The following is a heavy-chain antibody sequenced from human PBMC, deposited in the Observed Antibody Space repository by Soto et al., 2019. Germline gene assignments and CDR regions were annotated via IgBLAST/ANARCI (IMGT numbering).Heavy chain of an antibody. D-gene: IGHD6-19*01. CDR3: AKERSSGWSFDY. CDR1: GFTFSTYA. J-gene: IGHJ4*02. V-gene: IGHV3-23*01. Sequence: EVQLLESGGGLVQPGGSLRLSCAASGFTFSTYAMNWVRQAPGKGLEWVSGISGSGDSTYYADSVKGRFTVSRDNSKTTLYLQMTSLRAEDTAVFYCAKERSSGWSFDYWGQRTLVTVSS. CDR2: ISGSGDST.